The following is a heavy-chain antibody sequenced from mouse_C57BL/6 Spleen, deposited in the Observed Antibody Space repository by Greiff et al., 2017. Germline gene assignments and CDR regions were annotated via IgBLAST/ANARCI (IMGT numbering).Heavy chain of an antibody. CDR2: IDPNSGGT. V-gene: IGHV1-72*01. CDR3: AREDYGSSYSAWFAY. J-gene: IGHJ3*01. D-gene: IGHD1-1*01. CDR1: GYTFTSYW. Sequence: QVQLQQPGAELVKPGASVKLSCKASGYTFTSYWMHWVKQRPGRGLEWIGRIDPNSGGTKYNEKFKSKATLTVDKPSSTAYMPLSSLTSEDSAVYDCAREDYGSSYSAWFAYWGQGTLVTVSA.